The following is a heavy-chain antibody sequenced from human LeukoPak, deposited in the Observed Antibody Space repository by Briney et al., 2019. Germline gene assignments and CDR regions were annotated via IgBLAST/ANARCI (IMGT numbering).Heavy chain of an antibody. CDR2: ISYDGSTK. V-gene: IGHV3-30*04. D-gene: IGHD1-26*01. CDR1: GFTFSSFA. J-gene: IGHJ4*02. CDR3: AKGRGGSYFPFDY. Sequence: GGSLRLSCAASGFTFSSFAVHWVRQAPGKGLQWVAAISYDGSTKYYSDSVKGRFTISRDNSKNTLYLQMNSLRAEDSAVYYCAKGRGGSYFPFDYWGQGTLVTVSS.